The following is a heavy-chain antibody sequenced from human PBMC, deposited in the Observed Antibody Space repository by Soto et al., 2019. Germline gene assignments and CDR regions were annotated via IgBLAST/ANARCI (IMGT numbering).Heavy chain of an antibody. D-gene: IGHD6-19*01. V-gene: IGHV3-9*01. Sequence: EVQLVESGGGLVQPGRSLRLSCAASGFTFDDYAMHWVRQAPGKGLEWVSGISWNSGSIGYADSVKGRFTISRDNAKNSLYLQMNSLRAEDTALYYCAKDMKPDCAVAGTYDSWGQGTLVTVSS. CDR1: GFTFDDYA. CDR3: AKDMKPDCAVAGTYDS. CDR2: ISWNSGSI. J-gene: IGHJ4*02.